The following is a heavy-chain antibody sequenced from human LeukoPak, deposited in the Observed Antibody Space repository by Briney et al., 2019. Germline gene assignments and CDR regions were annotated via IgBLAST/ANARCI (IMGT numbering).Heavy chain of an antibody. CDR3: ARCQPLRVVITYFDY. CDR2: IYPGDSDT. V-gene: IGHV5-51*01. Sequence: GESLKISCKGSGYSFTSYWIGWVRQMPGKGLEWMGIIYPGDSDTRYSPSFQGQVTISADKSISTAYLQWSSLKASDTAMYYCARCQPLRVVITYFDYWVQGTLVTGSS. D-gene: IGHD3-10*01. J-gene: IGHJ4*02. CDR1: GYSFTSYW.